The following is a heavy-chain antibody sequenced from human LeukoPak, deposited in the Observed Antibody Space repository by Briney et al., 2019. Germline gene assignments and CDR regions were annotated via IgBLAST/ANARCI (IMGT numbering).Heavy chain of an antibody. CDR2: IRSKAYGGTI. V-gene: IGHV3-49*04. J-gene: IGHJ6*02. D-gene: IGHD5-18*01. CDR1: GFTFGDYA. Sequence: GGSLRLSCTTSGFTFGDYAMSWVRQAPGKGLEWVVFIRSKAYGGTIEYAASVKGRFTISRDDSKSIAYLQMNSLKIEDTALYYCTRGPIQLWIHNAMDVWGQGTTVTISS. CDR3: TRGPIQLWIHNAMDV.